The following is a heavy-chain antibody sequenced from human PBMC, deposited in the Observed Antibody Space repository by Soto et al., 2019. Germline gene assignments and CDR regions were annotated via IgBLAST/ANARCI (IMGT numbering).Heavy chain of an antibody. V-gene: IGHV4-30-4*01. D-gene: IGHD7-27*01. CDR3: ARGPSGDKVDY. CDR2: IYNGGST. J-gene: IGHJ4*02. Sequence: QVQLHESGPGLVKPSQTLSLTCTVSGDSISRGDSAWSWIRQSPGEGLEWIGHIYNGGSTYNNPSINSRLSISVDVSKNQFSLQLSSVTAADTALYYCARGPSGDKVDYWGQGTLVTVSS. CDR1: GDSISRGDSA.